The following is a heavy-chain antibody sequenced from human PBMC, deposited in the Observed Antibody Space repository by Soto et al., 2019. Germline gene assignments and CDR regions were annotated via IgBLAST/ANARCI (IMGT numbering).Heavy chain of an antibody. Sequence: GGSLRLSCAASGFTFSSYAMSWVRQAPGKGLEWVSAISGSGGSTYYADSVKGRFTISRDNSKNTLYLQMNSLRAEDKAVYYCAKDLGLVGATDAFDIWGQGTMVTVSS. CDR3: AKDLGLVGATDAFDI. V-gene: IGHV3-23*01. CDR2: ISGSGGST. CDR1: GFTFSSYA. J-gene: IGHJ3*02. D-gene: IGHD1-26*01.